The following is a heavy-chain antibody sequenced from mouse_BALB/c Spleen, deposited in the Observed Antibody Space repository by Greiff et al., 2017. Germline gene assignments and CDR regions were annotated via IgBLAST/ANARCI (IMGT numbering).Heavy chain of an antibody. J-gene: IGHJ2*01. Sequence: EVQRVESGGGLVQPGGSLKLSCAASGFTFSSYGMSWVRQTPDKRLELVATINSNGGSTYYPDSVKGRFTISRDNAKNTLYLQMSSLKSEDTAMYYCAREKSTALDDWGQGTTLTVSS. CDR3: AREKSTALDD. V-gene: IGHV5-6-3*01. D-gene: IGHD1-2*01. CDR2: INSNGGST. CDR1: GFTFSSYG.